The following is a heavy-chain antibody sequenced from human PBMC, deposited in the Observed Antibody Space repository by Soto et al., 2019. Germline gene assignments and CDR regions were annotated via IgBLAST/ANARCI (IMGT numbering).Heavy chain of an antibody. D-gene: IGHD1-26*01. J-gene: IGHJ5*02. Sequence: QTLSLTCAISGDSVSSNSAAWNWIRQSPSRGLEWLGRTYYRSKWYNDYAVSVKSRVTINPDTSKNQFSLQLNSVTPEDTAVYYCERDPTYIVGATRPRRVWFDPWGQGTLVTVSS. V-gene: IGHV6-1*01. CDR1: GDSVSSNSAA. CDR2: TYYRSKWYN. CDR3: ERDPTYIVGATRPRRVWFDP.